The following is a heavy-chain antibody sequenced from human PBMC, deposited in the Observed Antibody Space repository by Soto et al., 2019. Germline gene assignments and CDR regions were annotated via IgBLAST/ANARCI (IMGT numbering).Heavy chain of an antibody. V-gene: IGHV1-18*01. J-gene: IGHJ6*04. CDR3: AREGDCSSTSCYAGMDV. Sequence: ASVKVSCKASGYTFTSYGISWVRQAPGQGLEWMGWINPYNGNTNYAQKLQGRVTMTRDTSTSTAYMELSRLRSDDTAVYYCAREGDCSSTSCYAGMDVWGKGTTVTVSS. CDR2: INPYNGNT. CDR1: GYTFTSYG. D-gene: IGHD2-2*01.